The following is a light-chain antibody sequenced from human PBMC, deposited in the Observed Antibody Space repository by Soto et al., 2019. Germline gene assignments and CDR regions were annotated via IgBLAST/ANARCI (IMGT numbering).Light chain of an antibody. Sequence: QSVLTQPPSASGTPGQRVTISCSGSSSNIESRTVNWYQQLPGTAPKLLIYLNNQRPSGVPDRFSGSKSGTSASLAISGLQSEDEADYYCATWDDILDGHVFGTGTKLTVL. CDR2: LNN. V-gene: IGLV1-44*01. CDR1: SSNIESRT. CDR3: ATWDDILDGHV. J-gene: IGLJ1*01.